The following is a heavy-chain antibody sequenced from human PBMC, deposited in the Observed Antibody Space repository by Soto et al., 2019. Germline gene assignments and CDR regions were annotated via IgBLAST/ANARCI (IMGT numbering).Heavy chain of an antibody. CDR2: ISYDGNNK. V-gene: IGHV3-30-3*01. D-gene: IGHD6-13*01. CDR3: AREEGDSSSWYFDY. Sequence: QVQLVESGGGVVQPGRSLRLSCAASGFTFSSYAMHWVRQAPGKGLEWVAVISYDGNNKYYADSVKGRFTISRDNSKNTLYLQMNSLRAEDTAVYYCAREEGDSSSWYFDYWGQGTLVTVSS. CDR1: GFTFSSYA. J-gene: IGHJ4*02.